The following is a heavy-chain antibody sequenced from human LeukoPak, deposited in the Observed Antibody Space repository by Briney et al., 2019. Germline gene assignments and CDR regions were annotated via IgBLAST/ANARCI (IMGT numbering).Heavy chain of an antibody. CDR1: GGSISSYY. Sequence: SETLSLTCTVSGGSISSYYWSWIRQPPGKGLEWIGYIYYSGTTNYNPSLKSRVTISVDTSKNQFSLKLSSVTAADTAVYYCARGSHYYLNWFDPWGQGTLVTVSS. J-gene: IGHJ5*02. CDR3: ARGSHYYLNWFDP. V-gene: IGHV4-59*01. D-gene: IGHD3-22*01. CDR2: IYYSGTT.